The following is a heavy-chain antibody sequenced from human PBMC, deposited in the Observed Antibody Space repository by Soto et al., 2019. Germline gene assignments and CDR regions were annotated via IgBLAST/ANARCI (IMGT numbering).Heavy chain of an antibody. D-gene: IGHD3-16*02. CDR1: GFTFSSYA. J-gene: IGHJ4*02. CDR3: AKAEYDYVWGSYREYYFDY. Sequence: GGSLRLSCAASGFTFSSYAMSWVRQAPGKGLEWVSAISGSGGSTYYADSVKGRFTISRDNSKNTLYLQMNSLRAEDTAVYYCAKAEYDYVWGSYREYYFDYWGQGTLVTVSS. V-gene: IGHV3-23*01. CDR2: ISGSGGST.